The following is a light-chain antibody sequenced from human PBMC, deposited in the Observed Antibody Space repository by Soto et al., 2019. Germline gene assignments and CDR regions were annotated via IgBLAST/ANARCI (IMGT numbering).Light chain of an antibody. CDR1: QTLYNN. Sequence: EIVMTQSPATLSVSPGERATLSCRASQTLYNNLAWYQQKLGQAPRLLIYGASARATDIPARFSGSGSGTDFPPTISGLQAEDFAIYYCQQYSDWPLTFGGGTKVEIK. CDR3: QQYSDWPLT. J-gene: IGKJ4*01. V-gene: IGKV3-15*01. CDR2: GAS.